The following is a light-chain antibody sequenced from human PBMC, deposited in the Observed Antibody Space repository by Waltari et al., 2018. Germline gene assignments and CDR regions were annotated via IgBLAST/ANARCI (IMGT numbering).Light chain of an antibody. CDR3: CSYAGDTTWV. Sequence: QSALTQPASVSGSPGQSLTISCTRTSSDVGNYYLVYWYQQHPGKAPKFMIYEVTKRPSGVSDRFSGSKSGNTASLTISGLQAEDEADYYCCSYAGDTTWVFGGGTKLTVL. CDR1: SSDVGNYYL. V-gene: IGLV2-23*02. CDR2: EVT. J-gene: IGLJ3*02.